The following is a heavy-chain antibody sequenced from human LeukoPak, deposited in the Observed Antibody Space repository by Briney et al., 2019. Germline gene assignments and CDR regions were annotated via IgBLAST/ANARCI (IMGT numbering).Heavy chain of an antibody. J-gene: IGHJ5*02. CDR2: ISPILDIS. CDR1: GGTFSNYA. D-gene: IGHD6-13*01. Sequence: SVKVSCKVSGGTFSNYAINWVRQAPGQGLEWMGRISPILDISNYAQRFQGRVTISADKSTSTAYMELSSLTSDDTAVYYCARDMHSSSWRALSSVNWFDPWGQGTLVTVSS. CDR3: ARDMHSSSWRALSSVNWFDP. V-gene: IGHV1-69*04.